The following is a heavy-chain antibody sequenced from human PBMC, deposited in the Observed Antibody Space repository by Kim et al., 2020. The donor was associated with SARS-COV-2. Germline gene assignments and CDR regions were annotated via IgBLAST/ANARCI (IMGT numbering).Heavy chain of an antibody. J-gene: IGHJ4*02. CDR3: ARAGITIFGVVTAFDY. V-gene: IGHV4-31*03. CDR1: GGSISSGGYY. Sequence: SDTLSLTCTVSGGSISSGGYYWSWIRQHPGKGLEWIGYIYYSGSTYYNPSLKSRVTISVDTSKNQFSLKLSSVTAADTAVYYCARAGITIFGVVTAFDYWGQGTLVTVSS. D-gene: IGHD3-3*01. CDR2: IYYSGST.